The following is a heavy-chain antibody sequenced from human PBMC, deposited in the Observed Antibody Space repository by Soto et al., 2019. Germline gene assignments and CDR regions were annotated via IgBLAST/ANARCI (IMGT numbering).Heavy chain of an antibody. CDR3: ARARATVTTERALGY. V-gene: IGHV1-18*01. D-gene: IGHD4-17*01. CDR1: GYTFTTYG. Sequence: ASVKVSCKAFGYTFTTYGLSWVRQAPGQGLEWMGWVSPYNGNTYFAPRLQGRVTMTTDKSTATAYMELNSLTSDDTAVYYCARARATVTTERALGYWGQGTLVTVSS. J-gene: IGHJ4*02. CDR2: VSPYNGNT.